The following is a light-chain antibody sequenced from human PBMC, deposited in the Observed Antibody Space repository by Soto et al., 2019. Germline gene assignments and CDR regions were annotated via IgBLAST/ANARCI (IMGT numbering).Light chain of an antibody. Sequence: EIVLTQSPATLSLSPVEIATLSCMASQSVSTFLAWYQHKPGQAPRLLIYGASTRATGIPARFSGSGSGTEFTLTISSLQSEDFAVYYCQQYHDWPPYTFGQGTKVDIK. CDR3: QQYHDWPPYT. CDR1: QSVSTF. J-gene: IGKJ2*01. CDR2: GAS. V-gene: IGKV3-15*01.